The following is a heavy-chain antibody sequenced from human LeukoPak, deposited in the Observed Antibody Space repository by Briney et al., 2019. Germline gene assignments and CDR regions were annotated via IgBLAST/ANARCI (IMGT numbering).Heavy chain of an antibody. Sequence: PGRSLRLSCAASGFTFSTYGMHWVRQAPGKGLEWVAVIWYDGSNKYYADSVKGRFTISRDNSKSTLYLQMDSLRAEDTAVYYCAKDLTTGTLSFDYWGQGTLVTVSS. CDR3: AKDLTTGTLSFDY. CDR1: GFTFSTYG. J-gene: IGHJ4*02. CDR2: IWYDGSNK. D-gene: IGHD1-1*01. V-gene: IGHV3-33*06.